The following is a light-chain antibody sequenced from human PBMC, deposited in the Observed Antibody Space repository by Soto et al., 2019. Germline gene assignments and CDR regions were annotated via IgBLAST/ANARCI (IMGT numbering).Light chain of an antibody. Sequence: DIQMTQSPSSVSASVGDRVTITCRASQDISTFLAWYQQKPGKAPKLLIYDASNLQSGVPLTISGSGSGTEFTLTISSLQPEDFATYFCQQTNSFPRTFGQGTKVEIK. CDR2: DAS. V-gene: IGKV1-12*01. CDR1: QDISTF. J-gene: IGKJ1*01. CDR3: QQTNSFPRT.